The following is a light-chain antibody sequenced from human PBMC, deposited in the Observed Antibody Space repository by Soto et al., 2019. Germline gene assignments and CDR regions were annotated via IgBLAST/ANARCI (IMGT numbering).Light chain of an antibody. V-gene: IGLV1-51*01. CDR2: DDN. CDR1: SSNIGKNY. J-gene: IGLJ2*01. Sequence: QSVLTQPPSVSAAPGETVTISCSGSSSNIGKNYVCWYQQFPRTAPRLLIYDDNKRPSGIPDRFSGSKSGTSATLGITGLQTGDDAEYSCAARDSSLSLVLFGGGTKLTVL. CDR3: AARDSSLSLVL.